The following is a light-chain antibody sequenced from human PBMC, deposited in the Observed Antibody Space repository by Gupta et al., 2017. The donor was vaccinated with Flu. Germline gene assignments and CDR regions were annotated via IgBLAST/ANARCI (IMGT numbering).Light chain of an antibody. CDR2: NND. CDR1: TSNIGTNS. CDR3: AAWDDSLSGYV. Sequence: QSVMTQPPSASGTPGQRVTISCSGSTSNIGTNSVYWYQQLSGTAPKLLIHNNDQRPSGLPDRFYRFSGSKSGTSASLDISGLRSEDAADYYCAAWDDSLSGYVFGTGTTVTVL. V-gene: IGLV1-47*02. J-gene: IGLJ1*01.